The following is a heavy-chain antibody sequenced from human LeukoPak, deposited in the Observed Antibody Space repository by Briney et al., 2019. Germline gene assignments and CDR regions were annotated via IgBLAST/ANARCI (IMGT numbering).Heavy chain of an antibody. V-gene: IGHV3-64D*06. CDR1: GFTFSSYA. CDR3: VKDRCSSTSCYDGETSYFDY. J-gene: IGHJ4*02. CDR2: ISSNGGST. Sequence: GGSLRLSCSASGFTFSSYAMHWVRQAPGKGLEYVSAISSNGGSTYYADSVKGRFTISRDNSKNTLYLQMSSLRAEDTAVYCCVKDRCSSTSCYDGETSYFDYWGQGTLVTVSS. D-gene: IGHD2-2*01.